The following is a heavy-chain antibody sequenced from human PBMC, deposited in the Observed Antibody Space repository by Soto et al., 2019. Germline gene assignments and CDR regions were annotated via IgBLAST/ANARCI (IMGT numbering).Heavy chain of an antibody. CDR2: IYPGDSDT. CDR1: GYSFTSYW. Sequence: GESLKISCKGSGYSFTSYWIGWVRQMSGKGLEWMGIIYPGDSDTRYSPSFQGQVTISADKSISTAYLQWSSLKASDTAMYYCARHERYFDWLYNGMDVWGQGTTVTVS. D-gene: IGHD3-9*01. CDR3: ARHERYFDWLYNGMDV. J-gene: IGHJ6*02. V-gene: IGHV5-51*01.